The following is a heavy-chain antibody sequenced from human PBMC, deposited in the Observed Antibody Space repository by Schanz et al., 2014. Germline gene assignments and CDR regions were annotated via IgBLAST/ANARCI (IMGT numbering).Heavy chain of an antibody. CDR2: ISSGSSYA. J-gene: IGHJ6*02. CDR3: AKGMGYCSGGTCYDYYYYGLDV. D-gene: IGHD2-15*01. CDR1: GFTFRDYY. Sequence: QVPLVESGGGLVKPGGSLRLSCAASGFTFRDYYMSWIRQAPGKGLEWVSDISSGSSYANYADSVKGRFTISRDNSKNTLYLQMNSLRAEDTAVFYCAKGMGYCSGGTCYDYYYYGLDVWGQGTTVTVSS. V-gene: IGHV3-11*06.